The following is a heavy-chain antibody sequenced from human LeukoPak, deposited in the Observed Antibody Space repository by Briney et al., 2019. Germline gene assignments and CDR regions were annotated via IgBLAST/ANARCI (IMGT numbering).Heavy chain of an antibody. CDR2: INPNSGGT. CDR1: GYTFTGYY. J-gene: IGHJ6*02. CDR3: AREKYCTNGVCYPYYYYGMDV. D-gene: IGHD2-8*01. Sequence: ASVKVSCKASGYTFTGYYMHWVRQAPGQGLERMGWINPNSGGTNYAQKFQGRVTMTRDTSISTAYMELSRLRSDDTAVYYCAREKYCTNGVCYPYYYYGMDVWGQGTTVTVSS. V-gene: IGHV1-2*02.